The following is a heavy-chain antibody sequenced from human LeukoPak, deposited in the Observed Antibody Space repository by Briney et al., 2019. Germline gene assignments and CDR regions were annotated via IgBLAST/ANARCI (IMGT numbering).Heavy chain of an antibody. CDR1: GGSISSYY. CDR3: AGSIAARDWFDP. J-gene: IGHJ5*02. D-gene: IGHD6-6*01. V-gene: IGHV4-4*09. Sequence: PSETLSLTCTVSGGSISSYYWSWIRQPPGKGLEWIGYIYTSGSTNYNPSLKSRVTISVDTSKNQFSLKLSSVTAADTAVYYCAGSIAARDWFDPWGQGTLVTVSS. CDR2: IYTSGST.